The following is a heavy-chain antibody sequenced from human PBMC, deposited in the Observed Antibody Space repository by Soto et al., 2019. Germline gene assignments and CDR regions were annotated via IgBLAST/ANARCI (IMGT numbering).Heavy chain of an antibody. CDR1: VYSFTSYW. CDR2: IYPGDSDT. V-gene: IGHV5-51*01. CDR3: ARLSSSWTHAFDI. J-gene: IGHJ3*02. Sequence: PGESLKISCKGSVYSFTSYWIGWVRQMPGKGLEWMGIIYPGDSDTRYSPSFQGQVTISADKSISTAYLQWSSLKASDTAMYYCARLSSSWTHAFDIWGQGTMVTVSS. D-gene: IGHD6-13*01.